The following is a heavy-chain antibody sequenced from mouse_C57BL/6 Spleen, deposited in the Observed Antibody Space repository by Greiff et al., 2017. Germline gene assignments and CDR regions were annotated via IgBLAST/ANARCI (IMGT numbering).Heavy chain of an antibody. D-gene: IGHD1-1*01. V-gene: IGHV1-55*01. CDR1: GYTFTSYW. J-gene: IGHJ2*01. CDR3: ARGGITTVVEYYFDY. CDR2: LYPGSGST. Sequence: QVQLQQPGAELVKPGASVKMSCKASGYTFTSYWITWVKQRPGQGLEWIGDLYPGSGSTNYNEKFKSKATLTVDTSSSTAYMQLSSLTSEDSAVYYCARGGITTVVEYYFDYWGQGTTLTVSS.